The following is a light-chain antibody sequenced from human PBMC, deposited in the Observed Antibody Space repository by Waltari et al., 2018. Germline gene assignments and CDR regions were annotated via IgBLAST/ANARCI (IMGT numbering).Light chain of an antibody. CDR1: TSDIGAYNF. J-gene: IGLJ1*01. CDR3: SSYAGSDNLRV. CDR2: EVS. V-gene: IGLV2-8*01. Sequence: QSALTQPPSASGSPGQPVTISCTGTTSDIGAYNFVSWYQKHPGKAPNLLIFEVSKRPSGVPERCSGAKSGITASLTVSGLQAEDEADYYCSSYAGSDNLRVFGTGTTVTVL.